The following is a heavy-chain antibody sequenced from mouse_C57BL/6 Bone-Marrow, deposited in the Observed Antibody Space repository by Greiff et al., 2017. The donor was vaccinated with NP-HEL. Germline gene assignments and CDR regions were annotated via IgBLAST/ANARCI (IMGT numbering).Heavy chain of an antibody. D-gene: IGHD1-1*01. CDR3: ARETTVVDYYAMDY. J-gene: IGHJ4*01. V-gene: IGHV5-4*01. CDR1: GFTFSSYA. CDR2: ISDGGSYT. Sequence: EVQLVESGGGLVKPGGSLKLSCAASGFTFSSYAMSWVRQTPEKRLEWVATISDGGSYTYYPDNVKGRFTISRDNAKNNLYLQMSQLKSEDTAMYYCARETTVVDYYAMDYWGQGTSVTVSS.